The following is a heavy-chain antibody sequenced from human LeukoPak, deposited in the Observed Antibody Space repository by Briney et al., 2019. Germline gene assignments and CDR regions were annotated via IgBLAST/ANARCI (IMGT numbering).Heavy chain of an antibody. V-gene: IGHV3-64*01. CDR3: AREGGGYYDSSGYYYSY. Sequence: GGSLRLSCAASGFTFSSYAMHWVRQAPGKGLEYVSAISSNGGSTYYANSVKGRFTISRDNSKNTLYLQMGSLRAEDMAVHYCAREGGGYYDSSGYYYSYWGQGTLVTVSS. CDR2: ISSNGGST. CDR1: GFTFSSYA. D-gene: IGHD3-22*01. J-gene: IGHJ4*02.